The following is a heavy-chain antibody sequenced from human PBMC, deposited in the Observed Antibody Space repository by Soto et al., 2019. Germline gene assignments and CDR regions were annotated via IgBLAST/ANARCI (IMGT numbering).Heavy chain of an antibody. CDR1: GFSFSTHA. Sequence: GWSLRLSCVASGFSFSTHATTWVRQAPGKGLEWVSVISAGSGNAYYAESVKGRFTVSRDNSKNTLWLQLDSLRVEDTGLYYCARQKLKSSTWYGSLDSWGQGTLVTVSS. D-gene: IGHD6-13*01. V-gene: IGHV3-23*01. J-gene: IGHJ4*02. CDR2: ISAGSGNA. CDR3: ARQKLKSSTWYGSLDS.